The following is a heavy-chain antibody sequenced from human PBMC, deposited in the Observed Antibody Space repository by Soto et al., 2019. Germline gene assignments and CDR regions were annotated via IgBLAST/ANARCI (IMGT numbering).Heavy chain of an antibody. Sequence: GGSLRLSCVASGFTFSSYTMNWVRQAPGKGLEWVSYISSSSSTKYYADSVKGRFTISRDNAKNSLYLQMNSLRDEDTAVYYCARYCSGGSCYSHYYGMDVWGQGTTVTVSS. D-gene: IGHD2-15*01. CDR2: ISSSSSTK. V-gene: IGHV3-48*02. CDR1: GFTFSSYT. CDR3: ARYCSGGSCYSHYYGMDV. J-gene: IGHJ6*02.